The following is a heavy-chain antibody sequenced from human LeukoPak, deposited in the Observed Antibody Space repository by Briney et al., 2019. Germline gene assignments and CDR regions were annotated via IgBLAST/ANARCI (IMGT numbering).Heavy chain of an antibody. CDR2: IHTSGST. V-gene: IGHV4-61*09. CDR1: GASISSTSYC. Sequence: SETLSLTCTVSGASISSTSYCWGWIRQPAGKGLEWIGHIHTSGSTNYNPSLKSRVTISVDTSKNQFSLKLSSVTAADTAVYYCARVPLWFGESTTYYYYYMDVWGKGTTVTVSS. J-gene: IGHJ6*03. CDR3: ARVPLWFGESTTYYYYYMDV. D-gene: IGHD3-10*01.